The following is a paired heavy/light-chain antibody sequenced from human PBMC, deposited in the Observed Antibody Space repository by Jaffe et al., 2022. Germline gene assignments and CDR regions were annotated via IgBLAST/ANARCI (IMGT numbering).Light chain of an antibody. CDR1: QDISNY. CDR2: DAS. J-gene: IGKJ4*01. Sequence: DIQMTQSPSSLSASVGHRVTITCQASQDISNYLNWYQQKPGKAPKLLIYDASNLETGVPSRFSGSGSGTDFTFTISSLQPEDIATYYCQQYDNLPPKLTFGGGTKVQIK. V-gene: IGKV1-33*01. CDR3: QQYDNLPPKLT.
Heavy chain of an antibody. CDR2: IIPISGTA. V-gene: IGHV1-69*05. J-gene: IGHJ4*02. CDR1: GGTFSSYV. D-gene: IGHD6-13*01. Sequence: QVQLVQSGAEVKKPGSSVKVSCKASGGTFSSYVLNWVRLAPGQGLEWMGGIIPISGTANYAQKFQGRVTITTDESTSTAYMELSSLRSEDTAVYYCARVKGSSSSYYNFDYWGQGTLVTVSS. CDR3: ARVKGSSSSYYNFDY.